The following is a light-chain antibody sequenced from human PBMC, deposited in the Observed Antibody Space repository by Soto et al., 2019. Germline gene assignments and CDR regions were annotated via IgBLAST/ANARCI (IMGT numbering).Light chain of an antibody. Sequence: EIVLTQSPGTLSLSPGERATLSCRPSQSLNARYLAWYQVKPGQAPRLLFYGASSRATGIPDRFIGSGSGTDFTLTITVLEPEDFAVYYCQQFHISRTFGQGTKVDI. CDR2: GAS. CDR3: QQFHISRT. CDR1: QSLNARY. V-gene: IGKV3-20*01. J-gene: IGKJ1*01.